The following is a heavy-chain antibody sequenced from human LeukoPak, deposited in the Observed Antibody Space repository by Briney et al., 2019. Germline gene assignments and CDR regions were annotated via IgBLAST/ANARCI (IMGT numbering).Heavy chain of an antibody. Sequence: GGSLRLSCAASGFTFSSYAMSWVRQAPGKVLEWVSVIIGSGSSTYYADSVKGRFTISRDNSKNTLYLQMNSLRAEDTAIYYCAKEGSMAGTGYFDYWGQGTLVTVSS. V-gene: IGHV3-23*01. CDR3: AKEGSMAGTGYFDY. D-gene: IGHD6-19*01. J-gene: IGHJ4*02. CDR1: GFTFSSYA. CDR2: IIGSGSST.